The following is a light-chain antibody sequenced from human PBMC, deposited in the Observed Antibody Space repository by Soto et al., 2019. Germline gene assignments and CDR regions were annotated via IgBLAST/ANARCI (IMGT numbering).Light chain of an antibody. Sequence: DIQMTQSPSTLSASVGDRVTITCRASQSVSSWLAWYQQKPGKAPKLLIYKASSLESGVPSRFSGSGSGTEFTLTISSLHPDDSATYYCQQYNNFPLTFGGGTKVEIK. V-gene: IGKV1-5*03. J-gene: IGKJ4*01. CDR3: QQYNNFPLT. CDR1: QSVSSW. CDR2: KAS.